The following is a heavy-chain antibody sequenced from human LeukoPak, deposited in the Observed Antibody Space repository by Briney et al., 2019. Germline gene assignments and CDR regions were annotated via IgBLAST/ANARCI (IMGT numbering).Heavy chain of an antibody. CDR1: GFTVSSNY. D-gene: IGHD6-13*01. Sequence: PGGSLRLSCAASGFTVSSNYMSWVRQAPGKGLEWVSVIYSGGTTYYADSVKGRFTISRDNFKNTLYLQMNSLRAEDTAVYYCARDLSSSWGGGMDVWGKGTTVTVSS. J-gene: IGHJ6*04. CDR3: ARDLSSSWGGGMDV. V-gene: IGHV3-53*01. CDR2: IYSGGTT.